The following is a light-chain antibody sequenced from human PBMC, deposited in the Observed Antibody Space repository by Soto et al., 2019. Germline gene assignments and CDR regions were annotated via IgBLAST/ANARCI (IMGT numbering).Light chain of an antibody. CDR3: QRYGSSPMIT. CDR1: QSVSSSY. Sequence: EIVFTQSPGTLSLSPGERATLSCRASQSVSSSYLAWYQQKPGQAPRLLIYGTSSRATGIPDRFSGSGSGTDLTLTISRLEPEDFAVYFCQRYGSSPMITFGQGTRLEIK. CDR2: GTS. J-gene: IGKJ5*01. V-gene: IGKV3-20*01.